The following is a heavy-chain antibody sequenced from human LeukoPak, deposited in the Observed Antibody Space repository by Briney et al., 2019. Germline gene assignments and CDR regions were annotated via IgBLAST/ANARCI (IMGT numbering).Heavy chain of an antibody. V-gene: IGHV4-59*02. D-gene: IGHD3-10*01. CDR1: VRSVSSHY. J-gene: IGHJ4*02. CDR3: ARYLRGEADISLDS. Sequence: AETQSLICTVSVRSVSSHYWSWIRQPTGKGLEWIGFVYYSGSTSYNASLNSRATVSLDTSKNQFSLALTSVTAADTAVYHCARYLRGEADISLDSWGQGTLVTVSS. CDR2: VYYSGST.